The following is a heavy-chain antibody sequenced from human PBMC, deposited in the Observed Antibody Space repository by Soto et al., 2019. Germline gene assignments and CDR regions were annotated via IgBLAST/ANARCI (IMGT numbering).Heavy chain of an antibody. CDR2: IYYSGST. D-gene: IGHD3-10*01. J-gene: IGHJ6*02. V-gene: IGHV4-31*03. CDR1: GGSIRSGGYY. Sequence: QVQLQESGPGLVKPSQTLSLTCTVSGGSIRSGGYYWGWIRKHPGKVLEWIGYIYYSGSTYYNPSLKSRVTISVDTSKNQFSLKLSSVTAADTAVYYCARDKYYYGSGKDGMDVWGQGTTVTVSS. CDR3: ARDKYYYGSGKDGMDV.